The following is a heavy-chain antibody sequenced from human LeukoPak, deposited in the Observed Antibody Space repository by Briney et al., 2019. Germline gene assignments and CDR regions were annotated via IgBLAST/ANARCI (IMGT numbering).Heavy chain of an antibody. J-gene: IGHJ4*02. CDR1: GFSFDDNA. Sequence: GGSLRLSCAASGFSFDDNAMYWVRQTPGKGLEWVSLISGDGATTYYADSVKGRFTISRDNSNNTLCLQMNSLRVEDTAVYYCASPKYTNGPFNYWGQGALVTVSS. V-gene: IGHV3-43*02. D-gene: IGHD6-19*01. CDR2: ISGDGATT. CDR3: ASPKYTNGPFNY.